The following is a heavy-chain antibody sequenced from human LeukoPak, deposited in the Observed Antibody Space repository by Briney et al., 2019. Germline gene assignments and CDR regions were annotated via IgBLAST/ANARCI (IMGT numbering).Heavy chain of an antibody. CDR3: AREGRQYYYDSSGPNYFDY. D-gene: IGHD3-22*01. J-gene: IGHJ4*02. CDR2: ISSSSSYI. Sequence: GGSLCLSCAVSGCSISSYSMNWVRQPPGKGLEWVSSISSSSSYIYYADPVKGRFTTSRDNATNSLYLQMNSLRAEDTAVYYCAREGRQYYYDSSGPNYFDYWGQGTLVTVSS. V-gene: IGHV3-21*01. CDR1: GCSISSYS.